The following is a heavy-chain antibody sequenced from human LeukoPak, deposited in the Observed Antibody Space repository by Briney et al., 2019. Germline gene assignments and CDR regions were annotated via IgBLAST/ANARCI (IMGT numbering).Heavy chain of an antibody. V-gene: IGHV5-51*01. J-gene: IGHJ6*02. CDR2: IFADDSNP. Sequence: GESLKISCQGSGYSCLDYLIGWVRQMPGGGPGWMGFIFADDSNPMYSPSFKGQVTISVDKSISTSYVQWSSLKASDTAIYYCARYGIQGCNTNCYRSFYFYGMDVWGQGTTVIVSS. D-gene: IGHD2-2*02. CDR1: GYSCLDYL. CDR3: ARYGIQGCNTNCYRSFYFYGMDV.